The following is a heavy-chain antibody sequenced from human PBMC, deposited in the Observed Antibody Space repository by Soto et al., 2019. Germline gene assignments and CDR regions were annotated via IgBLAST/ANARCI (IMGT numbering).Heavy chain of an antibody. J-gene: IGHJ2*01. CDR1: GYTLTELS. CDR2: FDPEDGET. D-gene: IGHD4-17*01. Sequence: QVQLVQSGAEVKKPGASVKVSCKVSGYTLTELSMHWVRQAPGKGLEWMGGFDPEDGETIYAQKFQGRVTMTEDTSTDTAYMELSSLRSEDTAVYYCATGRNGDYFLTPKTGYFDLWGRGTLVTVSS. CDR3: ATGRNGDYFLTPKTGYFDL. V-gene: IGHV1-24*01.